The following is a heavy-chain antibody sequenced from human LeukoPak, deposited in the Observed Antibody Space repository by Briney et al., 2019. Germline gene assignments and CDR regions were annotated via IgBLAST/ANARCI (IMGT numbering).Heavy chain of an antibody. CDR2: ISGYNGNT. J-gene: IGHJ4*02. CDR1: GYTFASYG. D-gene: IGHD3-22*01. Sequence: ASVKVSCKASGYTFASYGISWVRQAPGQGLEWMGWISGYNGNTNYAQNLQGRVTMTTDTSTSTAYMELRSLRSDDTAVYYCARVFHDSSGYYPYYFDYWGQGTLVPVSS. V-gene: IGHV1-18*01. CDR3: ARVFHDSSGYYPYYFDY.